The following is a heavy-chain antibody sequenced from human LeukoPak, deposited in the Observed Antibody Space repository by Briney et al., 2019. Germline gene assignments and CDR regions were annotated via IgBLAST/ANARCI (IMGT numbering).Heavy chain of an antibody. CDR1: GFTFSNYW. D-gene: IGHD4-17*01. V-gene: IGHV3-7*01. CDR3: ARDQAANYGDYFP. Sequence: PGGSLRLSCAASGFTFSNYWMSWVRQAPGKGLEWVANIKEDGSERYHAHSVKGRFTISRDNAANSLYLQMNSLRAGDTAVYYCARDQAANYGDYFPWGQGTLVTVSS. CDR2: IKEDGSER. J-gene: IGHJ5*02.